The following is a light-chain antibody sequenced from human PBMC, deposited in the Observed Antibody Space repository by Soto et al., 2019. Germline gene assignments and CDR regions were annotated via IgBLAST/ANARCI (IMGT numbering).Light chain of an antibody. J-gene: IGKJ2*01. CDR1: QSVSSSY. V-gene: IGKV3-20*01. CDR3: QQYGSSPMYT. CDR2: GAS. Sequence: EIVLTQSPGPLSLSPGERATLSCRASQSVSSSYLAWYQQKPGQAPRLLIYGASSRATGIPGRFSGSGSGTDFTLTISRLEPEDCAVYYCQQYGSSPMYTFGQGTKLEIK.